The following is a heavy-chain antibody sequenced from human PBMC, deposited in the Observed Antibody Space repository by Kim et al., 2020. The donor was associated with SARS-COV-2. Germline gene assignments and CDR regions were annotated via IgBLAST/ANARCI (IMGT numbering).Heavy chain of an antibody. CDR1: GFTFSSYT. Sequence: GGSLRLSCAASGFTFSSYTMNWVRQAPGKGLEWVAAITYDGSNKYYADSVKGRFTISRDNSKNTLYLQMNSLRAEDTAVYYCASNKGYSSSWTDYYYGMDAWGQGTTVTVSS. J-gene: IGHJ6*02. D-gene: IGHD6-13*01. CDR3: ASNKGYSSSWTDYYYGMDA. V-gene: IGHV3-30*04. CDR2: ITYDGSNK.